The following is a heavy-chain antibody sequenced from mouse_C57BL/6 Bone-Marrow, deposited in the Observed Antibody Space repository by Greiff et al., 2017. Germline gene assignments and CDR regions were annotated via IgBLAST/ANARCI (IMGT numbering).Heavy chain of an antibody. J-gene: IGHJ3*01. CDR3: AREDGYYLAY. CDR1: GYTFTSYW. V-gene: IGHV1-59*01. Sequence: QVQLQQPGAELVRPGTSVKLSCKASGYTFTSYWMHWVKQRPGQGLVWIGGLDPSDSYTNYNQKFKGKATLTVDTSSSTAYMQLSSLTSEDSAVYNCAREDGYYLAYWGQGTLVTVTA. D-gene: IGHD2-3*01. CDR2: LDPSDSYT.